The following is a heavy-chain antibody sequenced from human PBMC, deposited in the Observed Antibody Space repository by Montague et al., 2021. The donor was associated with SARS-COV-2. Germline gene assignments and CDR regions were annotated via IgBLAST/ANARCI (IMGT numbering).Heavy chain of an antibody. CDR3: ARDYYDSTGLNWFDP. V-gene: IGHV4-61*02. J-gene: IGHJ5*02. D-gene: IGHD3-22*01. CDR2: IHSSGGT. Sequence: SETLSLTCAVSGGSIITGSNFYWGWIRQSAGKGLEWIGRIHSSGGTTYHPSLKSRLTMSVDSSANQFSLKLTSVTAADTAVYYCARDYYDSTGLNWFDPWGQGLLVTVSS. CDR1: GGSIITGSNFY.